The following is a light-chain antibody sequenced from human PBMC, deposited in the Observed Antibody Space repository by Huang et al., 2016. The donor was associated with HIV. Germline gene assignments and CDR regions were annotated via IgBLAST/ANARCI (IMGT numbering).Light chain of an antibody. CDR2: GAA. CDR1: QSISSTF. CDR3: QQYGSSPPYT. Sequence: DIVLTQSPGTLSLSPGERATLSCRASQSISSTFLAWYQQKPGQAPRLLIYGAASRATGIPDRFGGSGSGTDFTLTISRLEPEDFAVYYCQQYGSSPPYTFGQGTKLEIK. V-gene: IGKV3-20*01. J-gene: IGKJ2*01.